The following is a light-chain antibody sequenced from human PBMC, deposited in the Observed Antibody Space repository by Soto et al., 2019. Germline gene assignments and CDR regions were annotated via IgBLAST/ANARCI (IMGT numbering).Light chain of an antibody. V-gene: IGKV3-20*01. CDR3: QQYSLSPWT. J-gene: IGKJ1*01. Sequence: DIVLTQSPGTLSLSPGERATLSCSASQTVSNNYLAWYQQRPGQAPRRLIYGASSMATGIPDRFIGSGSGTGFSLTIDRLEPEDLAMYHCQQYSLSPWTFGQGTKVQIK. CDR1: QTVSNNY. CDR2: GAS.